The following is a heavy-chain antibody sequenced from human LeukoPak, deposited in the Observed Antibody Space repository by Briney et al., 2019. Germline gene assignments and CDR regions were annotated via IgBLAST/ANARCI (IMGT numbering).Heavy chain of an antibody. J-gene: IGHJ4*02. CDR3: ARGYDSGDY. Sequence: ASVKVSCKASDYTFTSYGISWVRQAPGQGLEWMGWISAYNGDTNYAQKLQGRVTMTRDTSTHTVYMELRSLRSDDTAVYYCARGYDSGDYWGQGTLVTVSS. CDR1: DYTFTSYG. CDR2: ISAYNGDT. V-gene: IGHV1-18*01. D-gene: IGHD1-20*01.